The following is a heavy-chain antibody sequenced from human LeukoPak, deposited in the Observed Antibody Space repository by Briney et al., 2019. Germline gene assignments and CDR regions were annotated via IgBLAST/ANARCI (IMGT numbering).Heavy chain of an antibody. D-gene: IGHD3-22*01. CDR2: INPNSGGT. J-gene: IGHJ4*02. V-gene: IGHV1-2*06. CDR3: ARGSLDDSSGYFQLDY. CDR1: GYTFTGYY. Sequence: ASVKVSCKASGYTFTGYYMHWVRQAPGQGLEWMGRINPNSGGTNYAQKFQGRVTMTRDTSISTAYMELSRLRSEDTAVYYCARGSLDDSSGYFQLDYWGQGTLVTVSS.